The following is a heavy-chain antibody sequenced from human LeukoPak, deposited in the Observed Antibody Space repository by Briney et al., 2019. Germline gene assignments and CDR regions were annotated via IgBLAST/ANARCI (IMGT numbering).Heavy chain of an antibody. V-gene: IGHV5-51*01. D-gene: IGHD3-22*01. Sequence: GESLKISCKSSGYSFTSYWIGWVRQMPGKGLEWMGIIYPGDSDTRYSPSFQGQVTISADKSISTAYLQWSSLKASDTAMYYCARRYYYDSSGYSYFDYWGQGTLVTVSS. CDR1: GYSFTSYW. CDR3: ARRYYYDSSGYSYFDY. CDR2: IYPGDSDT. J-gene: IGHJ4*02.